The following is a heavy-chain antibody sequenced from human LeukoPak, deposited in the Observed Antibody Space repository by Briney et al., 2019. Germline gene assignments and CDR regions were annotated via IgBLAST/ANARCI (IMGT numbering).Heavy chain of an antibody. CDR1: GFTFSSYA. CDR3: AKGLRRLYAPFDY. Sequence: GGSLRLSCAASGFTFSSYAMSWVRQAPGKGLEWVSAISSSGGSTYYADSVKGRFTISRDNSKNTLYLQMDSLRAEDAAVYYCAKGLRRLYAPFDYWGLGTLVTVSS. D-gene: IGHD2/OR15-2a*01. J-gene: IGHJ4*02. CDR2: ISSSGGST. V-gene: IGHV3-23*01.